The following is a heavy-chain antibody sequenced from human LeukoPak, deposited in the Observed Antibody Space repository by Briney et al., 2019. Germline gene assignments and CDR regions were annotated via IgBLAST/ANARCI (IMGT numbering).Heavy chain of an antibody. CDR2: ISGSGGST. D-gene: IGHD5-18*01. J-gene: IGHJ4*02. Sequence: GGSLRLSCAASGFTFSSYAMSWVRQAPGKGLEWVSAISGSGGSTYYADSVKGRFTISRGNSKNTLYLQMNSLRAEDTAVYYCAKGTDSYGRRTSFDYWGQGTLVTVSS. CDR1: GFTFSSYA. V-gene: IGHV3-23*01. CDR3: AKGTDSYGRRTSFDY.